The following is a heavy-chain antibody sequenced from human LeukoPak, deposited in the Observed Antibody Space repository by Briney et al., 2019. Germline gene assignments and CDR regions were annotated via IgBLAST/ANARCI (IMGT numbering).Heavy chain of an antibody. J-gene: IGHJ4*02. CDR2: ISGSGDGT. CDR3: AKAAHVGTTLLDY. V-gene: IGHV3-23*01. D-gene: IGHD5-12*01. Sequence: GGSLRLSCPASGFTFSSYAMTWVRQAPGKGLEWVSAISGSGDGTFNADSVKGRFTISRDNSKNTLNLQMNSLRAEDTAVYYCAKAAHVGTTLLDYWGQGTLVTVSS. CDR1: GFTFSSYA.